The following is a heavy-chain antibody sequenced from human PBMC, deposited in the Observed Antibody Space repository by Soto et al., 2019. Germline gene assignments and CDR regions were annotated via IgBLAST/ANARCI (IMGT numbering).Heavy chain of an antibody. CDR3: ARGSGSSYYYYGMDV. D-gene: IGHD1-26*01. V-gene: IGHV3-53*01. CDR1: GFTVSSNY. J-gene: IGHJ6*02. CDR2: IYSGGST. Sequence: PGGSLRLSCAASGFTVSSNYMSWVRQAPGKGLEWVSVIYSGGSTYYADSVEGRFTISRDNSKNTLYLQMNSLRAEDTAVYYCARGSGSSYYYYGMDVWGQGTTVTVSS.